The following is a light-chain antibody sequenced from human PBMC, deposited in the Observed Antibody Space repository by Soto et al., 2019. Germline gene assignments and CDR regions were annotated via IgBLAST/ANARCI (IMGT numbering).Light chain of an antibody. J-gene: IGKJ2*01. CDR1: QSISSW. CDR2: KAS. CDR3: QQYNSYWYT. V-gene: IGKV1-5*03. Sequence: DIQMTQSPSTLSASVGDRVTITCRASQSISSWLAWYQQKPGKAPKLLIYKASSLESGVPSRFSGSGSGTEFTLTIISLQTADFATYYCQQYNSYWYTFGKGTKLEIK.